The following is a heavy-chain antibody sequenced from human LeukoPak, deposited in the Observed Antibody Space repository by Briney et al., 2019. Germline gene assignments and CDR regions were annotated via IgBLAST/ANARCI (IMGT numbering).Heavy chain of an antibody. CDR2: ISAYNGHT. Sequence: GASVKVSCKASGYTFTSYGISWVRQAPGQGLEWMGWISAYNGHTNYAQKLQGRVTMTRDMSTSTVYMELSSLRSEDTAVYYCARAKITMVRGVPFDYWGQGTLVTVSS. J-gene: IGHJ4*02. V-gene: IGHV1-18*01. CDR1: GYTFTSYG. D-gene: IGHD3-10*01. CDR3: ARAKITMVRGVPFDY.